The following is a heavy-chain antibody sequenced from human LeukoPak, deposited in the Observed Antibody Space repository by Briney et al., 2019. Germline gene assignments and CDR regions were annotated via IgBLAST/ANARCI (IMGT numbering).Heavy chain of an antibody. J-gene: IGHJ4*02. Sequence: NPSQTLSLTCTVSGGSISSGSYYWSWIRQPAGKGLEWIGRIYTSGSTNYNPSLKSRVTISVDTSKNQFSLKLSSVTAADTAVYYCARVPPTIFGVAAYYFDYWGQGTLVTVSS. CDR3: ARVPPTIFGVAAYYFDY. D-gene: IGHD3-3*01. CDR1: GGSISSGSYY. CDR2: IYTSGST. V-gene: IGHV4-61*02.